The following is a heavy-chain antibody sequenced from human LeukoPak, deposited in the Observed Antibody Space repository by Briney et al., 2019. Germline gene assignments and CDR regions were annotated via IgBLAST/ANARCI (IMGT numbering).Heavy chain of an antibody. D-gene: IGHD6-25*01. CDR3: ARDGPRCSSGWYFDY. Sequence: ASVKVSCKASGYTFTSYGISWVRQAPGQGLEWMGWISAYNGNTNYAQKLQGRVTMTTDTSTSTAYMELRSLRSDDTAVYYCARDGPRCSSGWYFDYWGQGTLVTVSS. CDR2: ISAYNGNT. CDR1: GYTFTSYG. V-gene: IGHV1-18*01. J-gene: IGHJ4*02.